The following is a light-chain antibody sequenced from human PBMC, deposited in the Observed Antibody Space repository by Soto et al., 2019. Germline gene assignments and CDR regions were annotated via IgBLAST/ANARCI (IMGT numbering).Light chain of an antibody. CDR1: QSISSW. Sequence: DIQMTQSPSTLFATVGARATIPCRASQSISSWLAWYQQKPGKAPKLLIYKASSLESGVPSRFSGSGSGTEFTLTISSLQPDDFATYYCQQYNSYSRTFGQGTKVDIK. J-gene: IGKJ1*01. CDR2: KAS. V-gene: IGKV1-5*03. CDR3: QQYNSYSRT.